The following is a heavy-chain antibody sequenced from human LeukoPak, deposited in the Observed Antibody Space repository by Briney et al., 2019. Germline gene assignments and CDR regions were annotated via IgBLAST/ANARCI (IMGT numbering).Heavy chain of an antibody. J-gene: IGHJ4*02. Sequence: SVTLSLTCTVSGGSISSYYWSWIRQPPGKGLEWIGYIYYSGSTNYNPSLKSRVTISVDTSKNQFSLKLSSVTAADTAVYYCARHRAVAGSDYWDQGTLVTVSS. CDR1: GGSISSYY. D-gene: IGHD6-19*01. V-gene: IGHV4-59*01. CDR2: IYYSGST. CDR3: ARHRAVAGSDY.